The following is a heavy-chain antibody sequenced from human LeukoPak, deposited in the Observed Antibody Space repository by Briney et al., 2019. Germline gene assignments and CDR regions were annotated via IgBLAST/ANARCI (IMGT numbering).Heavy chain of an antibody. CDR3: ARASIKLRYFGSRAFDI. CDR2: MNLNSGNT. J-gene: IGHJ3*02. D-gene: IGHD3-9*01. V-gene: IGHV1-8*01. CDR1: GDTFTSYD. Sequence: GSAKVSCTASGDTFTSYDIGGGRHTTEQGLEWMGWMNLNSGNTGYAQKFQGSVTMTRNTSISTAYMELISLKSEDTAVYYCARASIKLRYFGSRAFDIWGQGTMVTVSS.